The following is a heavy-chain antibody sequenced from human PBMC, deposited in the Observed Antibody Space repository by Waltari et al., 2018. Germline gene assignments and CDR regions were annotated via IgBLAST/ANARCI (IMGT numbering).Heavy chain of an antibody. Sequence: QVQLEQSGAEMVKPGAQVRGSGKASGYSFRRSDISWVRQAPGQGLEWMGWMNTNSGNTGYAEKFQGRVTITRNTSINTAYMDLSGLRSEDTAVYYCARGSGDLDIWGQGTMVTVSS. J-gene: IGHJ3*02. CDR2: MNTNSGNT. CDR1: GYSFRRSD. V-gene: IGHV1-8*03. CDR3: ARGSGDLDI. D-gene: IGHD2-21*01.